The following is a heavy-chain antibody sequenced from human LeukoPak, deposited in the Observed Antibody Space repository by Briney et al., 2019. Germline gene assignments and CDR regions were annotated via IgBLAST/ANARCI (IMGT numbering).Heavy chain of an antibody. CDR2: INHSGST. Sequence: SETLSLTCAVYGGSFSGYYWSWIRQPPGKGLEWIGEINHSGSTNYNPSLKSRVTISVDTSKNQFSLKLSSVTAADTAVYYCAREDYYDSSGCFDYWGQGTLVTVSS. CDR3: AREDYYDSSGCFDY. CDR1: GGSFSGYY. J-gene: IGHJ4*02. V-gene: IGHV4-34*01. D-gene: IGHD3-22*01.